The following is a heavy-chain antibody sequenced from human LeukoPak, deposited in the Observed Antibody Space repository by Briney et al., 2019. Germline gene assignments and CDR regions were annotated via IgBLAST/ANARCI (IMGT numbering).Heavy chain of an antibody. CDR3: ARGMYGDYGFFAY. CDR1: GFAFTNYD. J-gene: IGHJ4*02. V-gene: IGHV3-21*01. CDR2: INGSSSYI. Sequence: PGGSLRLSCAASGFAFTNYDINWVRQAPGKGLEWVSSINGSSSYIYYADSVKGRFTTSRDNAKNSLFLQMNSLRAEDTAVYYCARGMYGDYGFFAYWGQGTLATVSS. D-gene: IGHD4-17*01.